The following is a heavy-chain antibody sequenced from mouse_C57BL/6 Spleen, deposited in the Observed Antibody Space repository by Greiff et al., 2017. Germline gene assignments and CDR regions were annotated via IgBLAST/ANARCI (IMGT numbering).Heavy chain of an antibody. V-gene: IGHV3-6*01. J-gene: IGHJ4*01. CDR2: IRYDGSN. Sequence: EVQLVESGPGLVKPSQSLSLTCSVTGYSITSGYYWNWIRQFPGNKLEWMGYIRYDGSNNYNPSLKDRISITRDTSKNQFFLKLNSVTTEDTATYYCARRGGIYAMDYWGQGTSVTVSS. CDR3: ARRGGIYAMDY. D-gene: IGHD1-1*02. CDR1: GYSITSGYY.